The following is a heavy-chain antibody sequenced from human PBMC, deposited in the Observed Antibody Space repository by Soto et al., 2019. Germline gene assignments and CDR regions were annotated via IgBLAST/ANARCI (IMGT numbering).Heavy chain of an antibody. CDR2: IYHSGST. J-gene: IGHJ6*02. V-gene: IGHV4-4*02. CDR1: VGSISSSNW. Sequence: PSDTLSLTCSVSVGSISSSNWCSWLRQPPGKGLEWIGEIYHSGSTNYNPSLKSRVTISVDKSKNQFSLKLSSVTAADTAVYYCASLNGSNYYYYGMDVWGQGTTVT. D-gene: IGHD1-26*01. CDR3: ASLNGSNYYYYGMDV.